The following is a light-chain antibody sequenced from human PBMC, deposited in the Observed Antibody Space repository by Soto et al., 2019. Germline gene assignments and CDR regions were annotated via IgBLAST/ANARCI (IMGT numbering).Light chain of an antibody. CDR2: DTF. Sequence: EIVLTQSPATLSLSPGERATLSCRASQSVGTSLEWFQQKPGQAPSLLIFDTFNRATGIPARFSGSGSGTDFTLTISNLESDDFAVYYCQQRSQWPLTFGGGTKVEIK. J-gene: IGKJ4*02. CDR1: QSVGTS. V-gene: IGKV3-11*01. CDR3: QQRSQWPLT.